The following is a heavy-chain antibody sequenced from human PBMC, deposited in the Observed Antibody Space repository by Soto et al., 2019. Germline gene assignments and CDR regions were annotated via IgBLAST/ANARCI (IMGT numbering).Heavy chain of an antibody. Sequence: SETLSLTCTVSGGSISSSSYYWGWIRQPPGKGLEWIGSIFYSGSTYYNPSLKSRVTISVDTSKKQFSLKLSSVTAADTAMYYCARHSRGNSGYDSPCDYWGQGTLVTVSS. CDR1: GGSISSSSYY. V-gene: IGHV4-39*01. CDR3: ARHSRGNSGYDSPCDY. D-gene: IGHD5-12*01. CDR2: IFYSGST. J-gene: IGHJ4*02.